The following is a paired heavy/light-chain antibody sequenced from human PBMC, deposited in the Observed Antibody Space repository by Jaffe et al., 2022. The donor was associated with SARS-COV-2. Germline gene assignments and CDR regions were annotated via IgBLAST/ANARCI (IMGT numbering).Heavy chain of an antibody. Sequence: DVQLVESGGGLVNPGRSLRLSCSASGFTFSSYSMNWVRQAPGKGLEWVSSISSSSSFIYYADSVKGRFTISRDNTKNSLYLQMNSLRAEDTAVYYCARSPPARVEMATKNDHWGQGTLVTVSS. CDR2: ISSSSSFI. D-gene: IGHD5-12*01. J-gene: IGHJ4*02. CDR1: GFTFSSYS. V-gene: IGHV3-21*01. CDR3: ARSPPARVEMATKNDH.
Light chain of an antibody. J-gene: IGLJ2*01. CDR2: EVS. Sequence: QSALTQPPSASGSPGQSVTISCTGTSSDVGGYNYVSWYQQHPGKAPKLMIYEVSKRPSGVSDRFSGSKSGNTASLTVSGLQAEDEADYYCSSYAGSKNVVFGGGTKLTVL. CDR3: SSYAGSKNVV. CDR1: SSDVGGYNY. V-gene: IGLV2-8*01.